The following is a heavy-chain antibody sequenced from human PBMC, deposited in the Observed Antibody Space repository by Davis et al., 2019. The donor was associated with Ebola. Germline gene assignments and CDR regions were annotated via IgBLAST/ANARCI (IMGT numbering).Heavy chain of an antibody. CDR3: ARHTYMVRGVIYYYYGMDV. Sequence: MPSETLSLTCTVSGGSISSSYWSWIRQPPGKGLEWIGYIYYSESSNYNPSLKSRVTISVDTSKNQFSLKLSSVTAADTAVYYCARHTYMVRGVIYYYYGMDVWGKGTTVTVSS. V-gene: IGHV4-59*08. CDR1: GGSISSSY. CDR2: IYYSESS. D-gene: IGHD3-10*01. J-gene: IGHJ6*04.